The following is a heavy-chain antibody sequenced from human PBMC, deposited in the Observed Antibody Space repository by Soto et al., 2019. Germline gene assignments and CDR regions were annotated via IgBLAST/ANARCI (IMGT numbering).Heavy chain of an antibody. D-gene: IGHD6-19*01. CDR3: ARGAVACTSWYYYYYGMDV. V-gene: IGHV3-30-3*01. J-gene: IGHJ6*02. CDR2: ISYDGSNK. Sequence: RLSCAASGFAFRSYAMHWVRQAPGKGLEWVAVISYDGSNKYYADSVKGRFTISRDNSKNTLYLQMNSLRAEDTAVYYCARGAVACTSWYYYYYGMDVWGQGTTVTVSS. CDR1: GFAFRSYA.